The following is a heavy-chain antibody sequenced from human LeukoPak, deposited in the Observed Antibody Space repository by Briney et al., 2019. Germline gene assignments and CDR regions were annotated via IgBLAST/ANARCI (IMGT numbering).Heavy chain of an antibody. V-gene: IGHV5-51*01. CDR3: ARHGRPYSSSSSYHAQFDP. J-gene: IGHJ5*02. CDR2: IYPGDSDT. CDR1: GYRFTSYW. Sequence: GESLKISCKGSGYRFTSYWIGWVRQMPGKGLEWMGIIYPGDSDTRYSPSFQGQVTISADKSISTAYLQWSSLKASDTAMYYCARHGRPYSSSSSYHAQFDPWGQGTLVTVSS. D-gene: IGHD6-6*01.